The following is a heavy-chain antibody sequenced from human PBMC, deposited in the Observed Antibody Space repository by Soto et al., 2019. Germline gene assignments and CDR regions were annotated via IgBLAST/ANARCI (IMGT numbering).Heavy chain of an antibody. Sequence: HPGGSLRLSCAASGFTFNSYAMNWVRQAPGKGLAWVSAIGTDGNTYYANSVKGRFTISRDNSRTTLYLQMNSLRVEDTALYYCVRKYPGTRPFDYWGQGTLVT. D-gene: IGHD2-2*01. J-gene: IGHJ4*01. CDR3: VRKYPGTRPFDY. CDR1: GFTFNSYA. V-gene: IGHV3-23*01. CDR2: IGTDGNT.